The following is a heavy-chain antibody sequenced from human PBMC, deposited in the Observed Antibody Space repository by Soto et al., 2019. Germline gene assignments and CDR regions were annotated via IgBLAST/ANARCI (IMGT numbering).Heavy chain of an antibody. CDR3: ARHFTSSELWFGELWYYYYMDV. CDR2: IYPGDSDT. D-gene: IGHD3-10*01. CDR1: GYSFTSYW. Sequence: GESLKISCKGSGYSFTSYWIGWVRQMPGKGLEWMGIIYPGDSDTRYSPSFQGQVTISADKSISTAYLQWSSLKASDTAMYYCARHFTSSELWFGELWYYYYMDVWGKGTTVTVSS. V-gene: IGHV5-51*01. J-gene: IGHJ6*03.